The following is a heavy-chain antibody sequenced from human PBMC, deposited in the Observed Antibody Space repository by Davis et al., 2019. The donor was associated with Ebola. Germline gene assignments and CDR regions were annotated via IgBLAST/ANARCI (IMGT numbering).Heavy chain of an antibody. CDR1: GFTFSSYS. J-gene: IGHJ5*02. CDR2: IWYDGSNK. Sequence: GGSLRLSCAASGFTFSSYSMNWVRQAPGKGLEWVAVIWYDGSNKYYADSVKGRFTISRDNSKNTLYLQMNSLRAEDTAVYYCARARGSSGGSCNLWGQGTLVTVSS. V-gene: IGHV3-33*08. D-gene: IGHD2-15*01. CDR3: ARARGSSGGSCNL.